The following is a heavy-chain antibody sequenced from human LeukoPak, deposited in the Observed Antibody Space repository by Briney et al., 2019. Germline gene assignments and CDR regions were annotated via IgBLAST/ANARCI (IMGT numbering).Heavy chain of an antibody. D-gene: IGHD3-22*01. Sequence: SETLSLTCTVSGGSISSSSYYWGWIRQPPGKGLEWIGSIYYSGSTYYNPSLKSRVTISVDTSKNQFSLKLSSVTAADTAVYYCARVEEHYERSYWHFDLWGRGTLVTVSS. CDR1: GGSISSSSYY. V-gene: IGHV4-39*07. CDR3: ARVEEHYERSYWHFDL. CDR2: IYYSGST. J-gene: IGHJ2*01.